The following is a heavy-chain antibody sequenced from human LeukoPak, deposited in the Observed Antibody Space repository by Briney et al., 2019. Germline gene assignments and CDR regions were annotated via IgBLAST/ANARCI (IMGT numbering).Heavy chain of an antibody. V-gene: IGHV4-59*01. CDR3: VRSNGHRYGHFDY. D-gene: IGHD5-18*01. Sequence: SETLSLTCSVSGATFSDNFWSWIRQPPGKGLEWIAYTHHSGNTGYNPSLKSRITISLDTSNNQFSLKLSSVTAADTAVYYCVRSNGHRYGHFDYWGQGTLVTVSS. J-gene: IGHJ4*02. CDR2: THHSGNT. CDR1: GATFSDNF.